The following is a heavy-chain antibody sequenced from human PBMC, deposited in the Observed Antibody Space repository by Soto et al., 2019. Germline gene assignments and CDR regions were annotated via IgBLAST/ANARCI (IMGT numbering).Heavy chain of an antibody. V-gene: IGHV1-2*04. J-gene: IGHJ4*02. Sequence: ASVKVSCKASGYTFTGYYMHWVRQAPGQGLEWMGWINPNSGGTNYAQKFQGWVTMTRDTSISTAYMELSRLRSDDTAVYYCAREGELSTSIDYWGQGTLVTVSS. CDR1: GYTFTGYY. CDR3: AREGELSTSIDY. D-gene: IGHD3-16*02. CDR2: INPNSGGT.